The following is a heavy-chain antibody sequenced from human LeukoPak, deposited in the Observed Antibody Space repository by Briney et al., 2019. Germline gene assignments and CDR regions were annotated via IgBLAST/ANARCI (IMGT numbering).Heavy chain of an antibody. CDR2: IYYSGST. CDR3: AVSFYYYYYMDV. J-gene: IGHJ6*03. D-gene: IGHD3-16*02. V-gene: IGHV4-39*07. Sequence: PSETLSLTCTVSGGSISSSSYYWGWIRQPPGKGLEWIGSIYYSGSTYYNPSLKSRVTISVDTSKNQFSLKLSSVTAADTAVYYCAVSFYYYYYMDVWGKGTTVTVSS. CDR1: GGSISSSSYY.